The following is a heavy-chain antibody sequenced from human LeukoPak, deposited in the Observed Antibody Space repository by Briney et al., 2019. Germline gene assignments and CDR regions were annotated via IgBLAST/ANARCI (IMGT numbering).Heavy chain of an antibody. J-gene: IGHJ4*02. V-gene: IGHV3-30*04. CDR1: GFTFNTYA. CDR3: AKDLRLSVGTSPFDY. Sequence: GGSLRLSCAASGFTFNTYAMHWVRHAPGKGLEWVAVISYDGRNKYYADSVKGRFTISRDDSKNTLCLQMNSLRADDTALYYCAKDLRLSVGTSPFDYWGQGTLVTVSS. D-gene: IGHD4-23*01. CDR2: ISYDGRNK.